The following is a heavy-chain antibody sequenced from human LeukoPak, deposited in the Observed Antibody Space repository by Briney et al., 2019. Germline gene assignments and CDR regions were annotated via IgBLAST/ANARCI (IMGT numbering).Heavy chain of an antibody. CDR1: GYTPTELS. CDR3: ATQIYASYYDSSGYSATFDY. D-gene: IGHD3-22*01. Sequence: ASVKVSCKVSGYTPTELSMHWVRQAPGKGLEWMGGFDPEDGETIYAQKFQGRVTMTEDTSTDTAYMELSSLRSEDTAVYYCATQIYASYYDSSGYSATFDYWGQGALVTVSS. J-gene: IGHJ4*02. CDR2: FDPEDGET. V-gene: IGHV1-24*01.